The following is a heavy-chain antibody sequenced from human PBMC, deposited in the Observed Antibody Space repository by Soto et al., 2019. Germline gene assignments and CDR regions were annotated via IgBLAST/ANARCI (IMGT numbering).Heavy chain of an antibody. D-gene: IGHD2-2*01. CDR3: ARGGYQLLASKVGFDP. CDR1: GGTFSSYA. CDR2: IIPIFGTA. V-gene: IGHV1-69*01. Sequence: QVQLVQSGAEVKKPGSSVKVSCKASGGTFSSYAISWVRQAPGQGLEWMGGIIPIFGTANYAQKFQGRVTITAYESTSTAYMELSSLRSEDTAVYYCARGGYQLLASKVGFDPWGQGTLVTVSS. J-gene: IGHJ5*02.